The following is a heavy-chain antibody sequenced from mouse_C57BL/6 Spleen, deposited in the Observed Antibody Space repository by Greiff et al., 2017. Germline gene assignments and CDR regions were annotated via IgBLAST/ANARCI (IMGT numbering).Heavy chain of an antibody. CDR1: GFTFTDYN. Sequence: EVQLMESGPELVKPGGSLKIPCKASGFTFTDYNMAWVKQTHGKSLEWIGDINPNNGCTIYTHKFKGKVTLTVDKSTSTAYMERRSLTYEDTAVYYCARRGYYAMDYWGQGTSVTVSS. V-gene: IGHV1-18*01. CDR2: INPNNGCT. J-gene: IGHJ4*01. CDR3: ARRGYYAMDY.